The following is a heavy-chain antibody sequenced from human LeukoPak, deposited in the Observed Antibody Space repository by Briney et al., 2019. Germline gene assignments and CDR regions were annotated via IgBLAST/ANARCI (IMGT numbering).Heavy chain of an antibody. Sequence: GGSLRLSCAASGFTSSSYWLSWVRQAPGKGLAWVANIKQDGSEKYYVDSVKGRFTIFRDNAKNSLYPPMNSLRAEDTAVYYCARVVVVPAAITPGGFDYWGQGTLVTVSS. CDR1: GFTSSSYW. J-gene: IGHJ4*02. CDR2: IKQDGSEK. D-gene: IGHD2-2*01. V-gene: IGHV3-7*01. CDR3: ARVVVVPAAITPGGFDY.